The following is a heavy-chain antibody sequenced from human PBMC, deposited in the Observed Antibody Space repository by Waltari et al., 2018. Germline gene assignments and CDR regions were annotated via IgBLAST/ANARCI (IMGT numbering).Heavy chain of an antibody. Sequence: VQLVESGGGVVQPGRSLRLSYAMHWVRQVPGKGLEWVAVLSYDGSNKYYTDSLKGRFTISRDNSKNTMYLQMDSLRTDDTAVYYCARENRQWLAPEPYYFDYWGRGTLVTVTS. D-gene: IGHD6-19*01. CDR2: LSYDGSNK. V-gene: IGHV3-30*10. CDR1: A. CDR3: ARENRQWLAPEPYYFDY. J-gene: IGHJ4*02.